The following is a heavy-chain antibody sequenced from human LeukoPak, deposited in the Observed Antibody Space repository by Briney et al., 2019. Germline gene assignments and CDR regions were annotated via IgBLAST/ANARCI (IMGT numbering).Heavy chain of an antibody. D-gene: IGHD3-22*01. J-gene: IGHJ4*02. V-gene: IGHV3-30*04. CDR3: ARGQYNYYDTRLGY. CDR2: ISYDGSNK. CDR1: GFTFSSYA. Sequence: PGGSLRLSCAASGFTFSSYAMSWVRQAPGKGLEWVALISYDGSNKYYADSVKGRFTISRDNSKNTLYLRMSSLRAQDTAVYYCARGQYNYYDTRLGYWGQGTLVTVSS.